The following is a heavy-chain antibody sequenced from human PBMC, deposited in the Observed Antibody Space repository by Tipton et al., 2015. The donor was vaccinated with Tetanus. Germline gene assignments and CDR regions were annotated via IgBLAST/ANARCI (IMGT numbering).Heavy chain of an antibody. CDR3: ARGTGKYSAGDY. Sequence: SLRLSCVPSGFTFSSYGMHWVRQAPGKGLEWVAVISFDGSSQHYADSVKGRFTISRDNSKDILYLQMDGLRVEDTAVYYCARGTGKYSAGDYWGQGTLVTVSS. D-gene: IGHD4-11*01. CDR1: GFTFSSYG. V-gene: IGHV3-30*04. J-gene: IGHJ4*02. CDR2: ISFDGSSQ.